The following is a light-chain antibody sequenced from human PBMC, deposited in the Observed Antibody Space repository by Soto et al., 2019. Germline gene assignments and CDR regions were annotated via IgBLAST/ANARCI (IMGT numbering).Light chain of an antibody. CDR3: SSYTSSNTLEV. Sequence: QSVLTQPPSASGSPGQSVAISCTGTSSDVGGYNYVSWYQQHPGKAPKLMIYEVNKRPSGVPDRFSGSKSGNTASLTVSGLQAEDEADYYCSSYTSSNTLEVFGVGTKVTVL. CDR1: SSDVGGYNY. CDR2: EVN. J-gene: IGLJ1*01. V-gene: IGLV2-8*01.